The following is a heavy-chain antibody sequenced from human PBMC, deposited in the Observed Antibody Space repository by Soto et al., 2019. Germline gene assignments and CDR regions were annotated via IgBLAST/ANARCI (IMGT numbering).Heavy chain of an antibody. Sequence: PSETLSLTCVVSGGSISKDTFSWTWIRQPPGKGLEWIGDIYQSGSTFYNPSLKSRVTISIDTSRNQFSLKLTSVTAADTAVYYCARGLGYRTSSEKINWFDPWGQGILVTVSS. V-gene: IGHV4-30-2*01. J-gene: IGHJ5*02. CDR3: ARGLGYRTSSEKINWFDP. CDR2: IYQSGST. D-gene: IGHD6-6*01. CDR1: GGSISKDTFS.